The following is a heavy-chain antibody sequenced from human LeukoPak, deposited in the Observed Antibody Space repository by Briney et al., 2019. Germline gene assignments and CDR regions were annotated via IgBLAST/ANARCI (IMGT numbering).Heavy chain of an antibody. J-gene: IGHJ3*02. CDR1: GFTFSSFA. Sequence: GGSLRLSCAASGFTFSSFAMSWVRQAPGKGLQWVANIKQDGSTKYYVDSVKGRFTISRDNAKTSLYLQMNSLRAEDTAVYYCARDTSSWYEGDTFDIWGQGTMVTVSS. CDR2: IKQDGSTK. D-gene: IGHD6-13*01. V-gene: IGHV3-7*01. CDR3: ARDTSSWYEGDTFDI.